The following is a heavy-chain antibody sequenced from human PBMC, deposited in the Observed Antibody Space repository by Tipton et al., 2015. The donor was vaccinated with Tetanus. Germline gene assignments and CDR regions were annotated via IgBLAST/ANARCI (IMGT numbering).Heavy chain of an antibody. V-gene: IGHV3-21*01. CDR3: ARAGQRSTSWHYWFDP. J-gene: IGHJ5*02. Sequence: PLRLSCAASGFTFSSYSMNWVRQAPGKGLEWVSSIGSTDYIYYADSVRGRFTVSRDNAKNSLYLQMNSPRAEDTAVYYCARAGQRSTSWHYWFDPWGQGTLVTVSS. CDR1: GFTFSSYS. CDR2: IGSTDYI. D-gene: IGHD2-2*01.